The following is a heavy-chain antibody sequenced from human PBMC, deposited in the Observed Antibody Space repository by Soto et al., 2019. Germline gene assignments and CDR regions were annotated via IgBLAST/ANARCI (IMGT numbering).Heavy chain of an antibody. CDR3: AKDRGALRWSEEHYYFDY. CDR2: IFYDGTKK. V-gene: IGHV3-30*18. CDR1: GFTFSSYG. D-gene: IGHD4-17*01. Sequence: PWGSLRLSCAASGFTFSSYGMHWVRQAPGKGLEWVAVIFYDGTKKFYADSMKGRFTISRDNSKNTLFLQMNSLRAEDTAVYYCAKDRGALRWSEEHYYFDYWGQGTLVTVSS. J-gene: IGHJ4*02.